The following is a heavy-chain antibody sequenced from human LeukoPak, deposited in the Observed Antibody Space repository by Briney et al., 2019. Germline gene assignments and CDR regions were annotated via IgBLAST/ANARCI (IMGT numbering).Heavy chain of an antibody. V-gene: IGHV4-39*01. CDR1: GXSISSSSDY. D-gene: IGHD2-15*01. CDR2: IYYSGST. J-gene: IGHJ5*02. CDR3: ARHGYCSGGSCYLNWFDP. Sequence: SETLSLTCTVSGXSISSSSDYWGWIRQPPGKGLEWIGSIYYSGSTYYNPSLKSRVTISVDTSKNQFSLKLSSVTAADTAVYYCARHGYCSGGSCYLNWFDPWGQGTLVTVSS.